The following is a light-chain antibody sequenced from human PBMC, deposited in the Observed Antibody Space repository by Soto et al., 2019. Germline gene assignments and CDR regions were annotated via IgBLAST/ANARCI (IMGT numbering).Light chain of an antibody. V-gene: IGKV3-20*01. CDR1: QSVSSSY. Sequence: EIVLTQSPGTLSLSPGERATLSCRASQSVSSSYLAWYQQKPGQAPRLLLYGASSRATGIPDRFSGSGSGTDFTLTISRLEPEDFAVYYCQQYGSSPPTFGQRTKVEIK. J-gene: IGKJ1*01. CDR2: GAS. CDR3: QQYGSSPPT.